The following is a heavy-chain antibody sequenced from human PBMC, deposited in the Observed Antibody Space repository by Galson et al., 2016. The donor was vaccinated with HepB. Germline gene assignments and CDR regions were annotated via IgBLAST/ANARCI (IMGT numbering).Heavy chain of an antibody. CDR3: ARDLQPIDSTKWYWGGYYYYYGMDV. Sequence: SVKVSCKASGYTFTGYYLHWVRQAPGQGLEWMGWINPNSGGTNYAQKFQGWVTMTRDTSISTAYMELSRLRADDTAVYYCARDLQPIDSTKWYWGGYYYYYGMDVWGQGTTVTVSS. J-gene: IGHJ6*02. D-gene: IGHD6-13*01. V-gene: IGHV1-2*04. CDR1: GYTFTGYY. CDR2: INPNSGGT.